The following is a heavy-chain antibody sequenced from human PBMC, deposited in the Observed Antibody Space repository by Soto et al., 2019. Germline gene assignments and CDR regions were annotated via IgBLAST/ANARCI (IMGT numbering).Heavy chain of an antibody. D-gene: IGHD2-2*02. CDR3: AREYTAWPIDYGLEV. CDR2: ISSRSDI. V-gene: IGHV3-21*01. Sequence: PVGSLRLSCVCSVFTFSTYSINCVRHAPGKGLEWVSSISSRSDIYYADSVKGRFTISRDNAKNSVSLQMNSLRAEDTAVYYCAREYTAWPIDYGLEVWGQGTMVSVSS. CDR1: VFTFSTYS. J-gene: IGHJ6*01.